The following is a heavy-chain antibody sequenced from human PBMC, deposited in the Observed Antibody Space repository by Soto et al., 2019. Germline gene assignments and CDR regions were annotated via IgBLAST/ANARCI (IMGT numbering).Heavy chain of an antibody. CDR3: ARHVGDDSSGYYYVGDY. V-gene: IGHV5-51*01. CDR1: GYSFTSYW. D-gene: IGHD3-22*01. Sequence: GESLKISCKGSGYSFTSYWIGWVRQMPGKGLEWMGIIYPGDSDTRYSPSFQGQVTISADKSISTAYLQWSSLKASDTAMYYCARHVGDDSSGYYYVGDYWGQGTLVTAPQ. CDR2: IYPGDSDT. J-gene: IGHJ4*02.